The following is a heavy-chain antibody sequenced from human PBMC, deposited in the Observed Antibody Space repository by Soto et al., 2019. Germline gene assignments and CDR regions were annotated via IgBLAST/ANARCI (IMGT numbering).Heavy chain of an antibody. Sequence: TLSLTCTVSGGSISSYYWSWIRQPPGKGLEWIGYIYYSGSTNYNPSLKSRVTISVDTSKNQFSLKLSSVTAADTAVYYCASYDYIWGTGSYWGQGTLVTVSS. CDR1: GGSISSYY. CDR2: IYYSGST. D-gene: IGHD3-16*01. V-gene: IGHV4-59*01. CDR3: ASYDYIWGTGSY. J-gene: IGHJ4*02.